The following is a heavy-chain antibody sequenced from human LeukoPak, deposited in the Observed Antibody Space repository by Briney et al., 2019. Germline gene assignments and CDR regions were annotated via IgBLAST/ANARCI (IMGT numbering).Heavy chain of an antibody. V-gene: IGHV3-7*01. CDR2: IKQDGSEK. Sequence: ETLSPTCAVYGGSFSGYYWSWVRQAPGKGLEWVANIKQDGSEKYYVDSVKGRFTISRDNAKNSLYLQMNSLRAEDTAVYYCARDLIRLGESYWGQGTLVTVSS. CDR3: ARDLIRLGESY. D-gene: IGHD3-16*01. CDR1: GGSFSGYY. J-gene: IGHJ4*02.